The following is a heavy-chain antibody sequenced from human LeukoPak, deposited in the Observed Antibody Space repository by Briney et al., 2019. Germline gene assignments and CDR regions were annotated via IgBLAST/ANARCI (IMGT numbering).Heavy chain of an antibody. CDR1: GFTFGDHA. Sequence: GWALRLSCTTSGFTFGDHAMGWVRPAPGKGLEWVGFIRSKAYRGTTEYAAAVKGRFTISRDDLNSIAYLQMSSLKIEDTAIYYCTRGPTQLWVHNGIDVWGQGTTVTVSS. V-gene: IGHV3-49*04. CDR3: TRGPTQLWVHNGIDV. D-gene: IGHD1-1*01. CDR2: IRSKAYRGTT. J-gene: IGHJ6*02.